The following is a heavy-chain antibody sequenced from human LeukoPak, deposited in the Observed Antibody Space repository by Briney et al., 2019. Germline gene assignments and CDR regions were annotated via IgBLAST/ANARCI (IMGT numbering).Heavy chain of an antibody. Sequence: SETLSLTCAVSGGSISSGDYSWSWIRQPPGKGLEWIGYIFYSGSTYYNPSLKSRITISVDTSKNQFSLKLSSVTAADTAVYYCARVSPYFGWFDPWGQGTLVTVSS. CDR3: ARVSPYFGWFDP. J-gene: IGHJ5*02. D-gene: IGHD2/OR15-2a*01. CDR1: GGSISSGDYS. CDR2: IFYSGST. V-gene: IGHV4-30-4*07.